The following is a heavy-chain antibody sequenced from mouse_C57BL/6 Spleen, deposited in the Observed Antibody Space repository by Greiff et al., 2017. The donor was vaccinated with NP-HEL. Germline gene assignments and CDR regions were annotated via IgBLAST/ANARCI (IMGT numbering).Heavy chain of an antibody. V-gene: IGHV1-4*01. CDR3: ARGVITTVVEGFAY. Sequence: VQLQQSGAELARPGASVKMSCKASGYTFTSYTMHWVKQRPGQGLEWIGYINPSSGYTKYNQKFKDKATLTADKSSSTAYMQLSSLTSEDSAVYYCARGVITTVVEGFAYWGQGTLVTVSA. CDR2: INPSSGYT. CDR1: GYTFTSYT. J-gene: IGHJ3*01. D-gene: IGHD1-1*01.